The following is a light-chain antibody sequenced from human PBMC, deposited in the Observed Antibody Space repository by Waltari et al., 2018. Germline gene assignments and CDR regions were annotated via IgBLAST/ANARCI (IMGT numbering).Light chain of an antibody. J-gene: IGKJ1*01. V-gene: IGKV3-20*01. CDR3: QQYGSSPRT. Sequence: ELVLTQSPGTLSLSPGESATLSCRASQSVSSNYLAWYQQKPGQAPRLLIYVASTRATGIPDRFSGSGSGTDFTLTISRLEPEDFAVYYCQQYGSSPRTFGQGTKVEIK. CDR2: VAS. CDR1: QSVSSNY.